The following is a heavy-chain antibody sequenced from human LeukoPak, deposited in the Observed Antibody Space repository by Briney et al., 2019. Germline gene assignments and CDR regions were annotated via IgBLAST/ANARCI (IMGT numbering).Heavy chain of an antibody. CDR1: GGSISSYY. CDR3: AREKGWSNFDY. V-gene: IGHV4-59*01. D-gene: IGHD6-19*01. Sequence: SETLSLTWTVSGGSISSYYWSWIRQPPEKGLEWIGYIYYSGSTNYNPSLKSRVTISVDTSKNQFSLKLSSVTAADTAVYYCAREKGWSNFDYWGQGTLVTVSS. CDR2: IYYSGST. J-gene: IGHJ4*02.